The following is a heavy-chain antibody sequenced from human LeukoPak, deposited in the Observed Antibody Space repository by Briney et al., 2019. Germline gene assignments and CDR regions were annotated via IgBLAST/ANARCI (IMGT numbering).Heavy chain of an antibody. V-gene: IGHV4-39*01. CDR1: GGSISSSSYY. CDR3: ATPALGWNYNWNDGVTDAFDI. J-gene: IGHJ3*02. CDR2: IYYSGST. Sequence: SETLSLTCTVSGGSISSSSYYWGWIRQPPGKGLEWIGSIYYSGSTYYNPSLKSHVTISVDTSNNQFSLKLSSVTAADTAVYYCATPALGWNYNWNDGVTDAFDIWGQGTMVTVSS. D-gene: IGHD1-20*01.